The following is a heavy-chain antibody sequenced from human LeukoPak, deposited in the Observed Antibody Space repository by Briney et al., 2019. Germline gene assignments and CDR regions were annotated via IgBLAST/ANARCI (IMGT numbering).Heavy chain of an antibody. V-gene: IGHV3-53*01. Sequence: GSLRLSCAASGFTFSSYEMNWVRQAPGKGLEWVSVIYSGGTTYYGDSVEGRFTISRDNSRNTLNLQMNSLRAEDTAVYFCARGQSGDPAFDIWGQGTMVTVSS. CDR2: IYSGGTT. CDR3: ARGQSGDPAFDI. J-gene: IGHJ3*02. CDR1: GFTFSSYE. D-gene: IGHD4-17*01.